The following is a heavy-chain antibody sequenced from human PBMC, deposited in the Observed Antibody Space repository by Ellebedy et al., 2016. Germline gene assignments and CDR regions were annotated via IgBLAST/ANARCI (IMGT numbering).Heavy chain of an antibody. CDR3: ARGFCSGTSCHRFFDY. J-gene: IGHJ4*02. CDR1: GFNFSDYS. Sequence: GGSLRLSXAASGFNFSDYSMNWVRQAPGKGLEWVSYISSSGSTIYYADSVKGRFTISRDNAKNSLYLQMNSLRDEDTAVYYCARGFCSGTSCHRFFDYWGQGTLVIVSS. D-gene: IGHD2-2*01. CDR2: ISSSGSTI. V-gene: IGHV3-48*02.